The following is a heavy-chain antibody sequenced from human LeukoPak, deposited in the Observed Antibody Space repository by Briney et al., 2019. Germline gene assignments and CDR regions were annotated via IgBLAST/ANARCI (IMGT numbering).Heavy chain of an antibody. CDR1: GFTFSSYA. V-gene: IGHV3-30*04. J-gene: IGHJ6*03. Sequence: GGSLRLSCAASGFTFSSYAMHWVRQAPGKGLEWVAVISYDGSNKYYADSVKGRFTISRDNSKNTLYLQMNSLRAEDTAVYYCARDALTSKRGKGYYYYYIDVWGKGTTGTVSS. D-gene: IGHD3-10*01. CDR3: ARDALTSKRGKGYYYYYIDV. CDR2: ISYDGSNK.